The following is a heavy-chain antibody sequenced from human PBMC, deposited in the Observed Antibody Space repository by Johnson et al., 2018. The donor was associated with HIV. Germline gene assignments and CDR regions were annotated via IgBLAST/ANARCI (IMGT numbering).Heavy chain of an antibody. V-gene: IGHV3-NL1*01. Sequence: QVQLVESGGGVVQPGRSLRLSCAVSGFTFSSYGMHWVRRAPGKGLEWVAVIYSGGSTYYADSVKGRFTISRDNSKNTLYLQMNSLRAEDTAVYYCARSLIAAADAFDIWGQGTMVTVSS. CDR1: GFTFSSYG. CDR3: ARSLIAAADAFDI. D-gene: IGHD6-13*01. J-gene: IGHJ3*02. CDR2: IYSGGST.